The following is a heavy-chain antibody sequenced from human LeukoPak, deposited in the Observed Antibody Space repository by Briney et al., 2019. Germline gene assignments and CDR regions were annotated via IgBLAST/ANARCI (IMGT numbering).Heavy chain of an antibody. CDR3: TRDLMDYDVSTGLHHYYMDV. Sequence: PGGSLRLSCAASGFTFSSYDMNWVRQAPGKGLEWVSSISTSSSYIYYADSVKGRFTISRDNAKNSLYLQMNSLRAEDTAVYYCTRDLMDYDVSTGLHHYYMDVWGQGTTVTVSS. V-gene: IGHV3-21*01. J-gene: IGHJ6*02. CDR2: ISTSSSYI. D-gene: IGHD3-9*01. CDR1: GFTFSSYD.